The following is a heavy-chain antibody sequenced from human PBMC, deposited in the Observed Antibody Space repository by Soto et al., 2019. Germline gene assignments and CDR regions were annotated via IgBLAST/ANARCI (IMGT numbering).Heavy chain of an antibody. Sequence: PGGSLRLSCAASGFTFSSYAMHWVRQAPGKGLEWVAVISYDGSNKYYADSVKGRFTISRDNSKSTLYLQMNSLRAEDTAVYYCARDRPKSGYCSSTSCASGMDVWGQGTTVTVS. J-gene: IGHJ6*02. D-gene: IGHD2-2*01. CDR3: ARDRPKSGYCSSTSCASGMDV. CDR2: ISYDGSNK. V-gene: IGHV3-30-3*01. CDR1: GFTFSSYA.